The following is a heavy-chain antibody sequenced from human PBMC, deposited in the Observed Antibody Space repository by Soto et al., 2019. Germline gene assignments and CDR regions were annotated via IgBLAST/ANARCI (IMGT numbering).Heavy chain of an antibody. CDR3: ARDPPRIAVAGTGNFQH. D-gene: IGHD6-19*01. CDR1: GFTFSSYS. J-gene: IGHJ1*01. CDR2: ISSSSSYI. V-gene: IGHV3-21*01. Sequence: TGGSLRLSCAASGFTFSSYSMNWVRQAPGKGLEWVSSISSSSSYIYYADSVKGRFTISRDNAKNSLYLQMNSLRAEDTAVYYCARDPPRIAVAGTGNFQHWGQGTLVTVSS.